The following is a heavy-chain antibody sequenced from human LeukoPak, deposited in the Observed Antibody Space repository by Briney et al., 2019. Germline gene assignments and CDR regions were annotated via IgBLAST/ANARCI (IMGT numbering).Heavy chain of an antibody. D-gene: IGHD3-16*01. J-gene: IGHJ4*02. V-gene: IGHV1-69*05. CDR2: IIPIFGTA. Sequence: SVKVSCKASGGTFSSYAIGWVRQAPGQGLEWMGGIIPIFGTANYAQKFQGRVTITTDESTSTAYMELSSLRSEDTAVYYCARDFFMITFGGAIGYWGQGTLVTVSS. CDR3: ARDFFMITFGGAIGY. CDR1: GGTFSSYA.